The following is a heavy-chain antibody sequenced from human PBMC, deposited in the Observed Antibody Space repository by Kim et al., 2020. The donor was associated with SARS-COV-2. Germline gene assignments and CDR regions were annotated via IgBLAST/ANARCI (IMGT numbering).Heavy chain of an antibody. V-gene: IGHV1-8*01. D-gene: IGHD3-9*01. J-gene: IGHJ4*02. CDR3: ARGVRTISNYDS. CDR1: GYTFTSYD. CDR2: MNPNIGNA. Sequence: ASVKVSCKASGYTFTSYDLNWVRQGTGQGLEWMGWMNPNIGNAGYAQKFQGRVTMTMDPSISTAYMELSSLKSEDTAVYYCARGVRTISNYDSWGQGTLVTVSS.